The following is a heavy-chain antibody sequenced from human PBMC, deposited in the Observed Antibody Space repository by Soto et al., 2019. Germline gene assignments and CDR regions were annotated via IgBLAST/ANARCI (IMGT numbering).Heavy chain of an antibody. CDR1: GGSMTSYY. V-gene: IGHV4-4*07. CDR2: VYSSGGT. Sequence: SETLSLTCTVSGGSMTSYYWTWIRQPAGKGLEWIGRVYSSGGTHYNPSLKSRVTISLDTSKNQFSLRLLSVTDADTAVYFCARGQRFSDWFDPWGQGTLVTVS. D-gene: IGHD3-3*01. J-gene: IGHJ5*02. CDR3: ARGQRFSDWFDP.